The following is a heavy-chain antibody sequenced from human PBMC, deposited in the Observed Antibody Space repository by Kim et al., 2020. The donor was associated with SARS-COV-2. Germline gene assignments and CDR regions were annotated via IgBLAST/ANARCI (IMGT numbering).Heavy chain of an antibody. CDR2: ISYDGSNK. Sequence: GGSLRLSCAASGFTFSSYAMHWVRQAPGKGLEWVAVISYDGSNKYYADSVKGRFTISIDNSKNTLYMQMNSLRAEDTAVYYCARDMGDTMIVVEGFLDY. V-gene: IGHV3-30-3*01. CDR3: ARDMGDTMIVVEGFLDY. J-gene: IGHJ4*01. D-gene: IGHD3-22*01. CDR1: GFTFSSYA.